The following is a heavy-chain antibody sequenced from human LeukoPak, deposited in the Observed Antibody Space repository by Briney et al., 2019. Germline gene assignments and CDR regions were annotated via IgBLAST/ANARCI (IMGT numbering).Heavy chain of an antibody. V-gene: IGHV4-4*07. CDR1: GGSISSYY. D-gene: IGHD3-16*02. CDR3: ARALFSEGGVIAYFDY. J-gene: IGHJ4*02. Sequence: SETLSLTCTVSGGSISSYYWSWIRQPAGKGLEWIGRIYTSGSTNYNPSLKSRVTMSVDTSKNQFSLKLSSVTAADTAVYYCARALFSEGGVIAYFDYWGQGTLVTVSS. CDR2: IYTSGST.